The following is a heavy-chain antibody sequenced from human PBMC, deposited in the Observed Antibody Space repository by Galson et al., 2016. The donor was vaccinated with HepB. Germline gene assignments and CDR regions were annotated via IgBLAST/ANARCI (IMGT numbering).Heavy chain of an antibody. CDR1: GFPFTGYY. CDR3: ARGGPGYYDAFHI. D-gene: IGHD3-10*01. CDR2: INPNNGDT. Sequence: SVKVSCKASGFPFTGYYMHWVRQAPGQGLEWLGWINPNNGDTHYAQNFQGRVTMTRDTSITTVDMELIRLRTDDTAIYYCARGGPGYYDAFHIWGLGTMVTVSS. J-gene: IGHJ3*02. V-gene: IGHV1-2*02.